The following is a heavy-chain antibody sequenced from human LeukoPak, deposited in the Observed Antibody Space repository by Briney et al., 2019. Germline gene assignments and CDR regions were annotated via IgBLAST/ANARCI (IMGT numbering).Heavy chain of an antibody. J-gene: IGHJ6*03. CDR2: IYYSGST. Sequence: SETLSLTCTVSGGSISSYYWGWIRQPPGKGLEWIGSIYYSGSTYYNPSLKSRVTISVDTSKNQFSLELSSVTAADTAVYYCARDVGYSYGYRDYYYYYMDVWGKGTTVTVSS. CDR3: ARDVGYSYGYRDYYYYYMDV. CDR1: GGSISSYY. D-gene: IGHD5-18*01. V-gene: IGHV4-39*02.